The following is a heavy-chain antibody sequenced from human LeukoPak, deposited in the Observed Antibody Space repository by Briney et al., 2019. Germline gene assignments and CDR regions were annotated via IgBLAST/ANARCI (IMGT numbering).Heavy chain of an antibody. CDR2: IYSGGST. V-gene: IGHV3-53*01. D-gene: IGHD2-8*01. CDR3: ARDNGGNYFDY. J-gene: IGHJ4*02. CDR1: GFTFSSNY. Sequence: GGSLRLSCAASGFTFSSNYMSWVRQAPGKGLEWVSVIYSGGSTYYSDSVKCRFTISRDNSKNTLYLQMNSLRAEDTAVYYCARDNGGNYFDYWGQGTLVTVSS.